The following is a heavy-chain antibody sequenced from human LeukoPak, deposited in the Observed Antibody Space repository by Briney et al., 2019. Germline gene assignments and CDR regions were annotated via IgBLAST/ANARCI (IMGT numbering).Heavy chain of an antibody. Sequence: GGSLRLSCAASGFTFSSYWMSWVRQAPGKGLEWVSGITGTGGNTYYADSVKGRFTISRVNSKNTLYLQMNSLRADDTAVYYCAKRRHDYGDYYYMDVWGKGTTVTVSS. CDR1: GFTFSSYW. J-gene: IGHJ6*03. CDR3: AKRRHDYGDYYYMDV. V-gene: IGHV3-23*01. CDR2: ITGTGGNT. D-gene: IGHD4-17*01.